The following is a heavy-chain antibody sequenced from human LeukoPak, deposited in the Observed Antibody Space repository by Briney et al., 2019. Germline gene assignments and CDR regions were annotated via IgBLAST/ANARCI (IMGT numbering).Heavy chain of an antibody. CDR1: GGSISSHY. V-gene: IGHV4-59*08. D-gene: IGHD2-2*01. CDR2: IYYSGST. J-gene: IGHJ6*02. CDR3: ARLYCSSTSCYPGGYGMDV. Sequence: SETLSLTCTVSGGSISSHYWSWIRQPPGKGLEWIGYIYYSGSTNYNPSLKSRVTISVDTSKNQFSLKLSSVTAADTAVYYCARLYCSSTSCYPGGYGMDVWGQGTTVTVSS.